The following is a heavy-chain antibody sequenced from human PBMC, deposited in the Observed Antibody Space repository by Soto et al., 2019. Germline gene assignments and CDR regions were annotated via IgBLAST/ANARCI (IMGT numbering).Heavy chain of an antibody. D-gene: IGHD2-21*02. Sequence: SETLSLTCNVSAGSITGDSYYWTWIRQPPGKGLEWLGYISYNGRTNYNPSLKSRVTISVDTSRQKFFLRLTSVTAADTAIYYCARDPCGSDCYSGLDYWGQGSLVTVSS. CDR3: ARDPCGSDCYSGLDY. CDR1: AGSITGDSYY. J-gene: IGHJ4*02. CDR2: ISYNGRT. V-gene: IGHV4-61*01.